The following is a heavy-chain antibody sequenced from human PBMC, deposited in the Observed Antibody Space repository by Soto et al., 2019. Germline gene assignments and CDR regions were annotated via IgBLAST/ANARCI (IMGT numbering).Heavy chain of an antibody. V-gene: IGHV4-34*01. Sequence: PSETLSLTCAVYGGSFSGYYWSWIRQPPGKGLEWIGEINHSGSTNYNPSLKSRVTISVDTSKNQFSLKLSSVTAADTAVYYCARGRWLRSSFDLWGQGTLVTVSS. CDR1: GGSFSGYY. D-gene: IGHD5-12*01. CDR3: ARGRWLRSSFDL. CDR2: INHSGST. J-gene: IGHJ4*02.